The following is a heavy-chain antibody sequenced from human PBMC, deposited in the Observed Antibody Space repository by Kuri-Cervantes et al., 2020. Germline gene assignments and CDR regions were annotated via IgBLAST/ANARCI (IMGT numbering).Heavy chain of an antibody. CDR2: IYHSGST. D-gene: IGHD5-24*01. V-gene: IGHV4-34*01. Sequence: SETLSLTCAVYGGSFSGYYWSWIRQPPGKGLEWIGEIYHSGSTNYNPSLKSRVTMSVDTSKNQFSLKLSSVTAADTAAYYCARVLRSALGAFDIWGQGAMVTVSS. J-gene: IGHJ3*02. CDR3: ARVLRSALGAFDI. CDR1: GGSFSGYY.